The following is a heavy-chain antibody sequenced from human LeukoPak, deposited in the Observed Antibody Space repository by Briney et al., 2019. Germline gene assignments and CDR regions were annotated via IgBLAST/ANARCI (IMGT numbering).Heavy chain of an antibody. V-gene: IGHV3-30*03. J-gene: IGHJ4*02. CDR2: ISYDGSNK. CDR3: ARETGEVAGFDY. CDR1: GFTFSSYG. Sequence: QPGGSLRLSCVASGFTFSSYGMHWVRQAPGKGLEWVAVISYDGSNKYYADSVKGRFTISRDNSKNTLYLQMNSLRAEDTAVYYCARETGEVAGFDYWGQGTLVTVSS. D-gene: IGHD7-27*01.